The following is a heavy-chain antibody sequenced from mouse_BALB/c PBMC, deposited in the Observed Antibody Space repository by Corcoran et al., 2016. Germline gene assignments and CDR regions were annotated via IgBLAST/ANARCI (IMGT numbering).Heavy chain of an antibody. Sequence: QVTLKESGPGILQPSQTLSLTCSFSGFSLSTSGMGVGWIRQPSGKGLEWLAHIWWDDDKRYNPALKSRLTISKDTSSNQVFLTIASVDTADTATYYCARDRYDAAMDYWGQGTSVTVSS. CDR2: IWWDDDK. D-gene: IGHD2-14*01. CDR1: GFSLSTSGMG. V-gene: IGHV8-8*01. J-gene: IGHJ4*01. CDR3: ARDRYDAAMDY.